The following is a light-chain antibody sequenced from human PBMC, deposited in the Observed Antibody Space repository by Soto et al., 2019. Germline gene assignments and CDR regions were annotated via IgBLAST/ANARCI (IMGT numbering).Light chain of an antibody. CDR2: GAS. V-gene: IGKV3-15*01. J-gene: IGKJ1*01. CDR1: QSVSSI. Sequence: EIVITQTPATLSVSPGERGTLSCRASQSVSSILAWYQQTPGQAPRLLIYGASTRATGIPARFSGSRSGTEFTLTISSLQSEDFAVYYCPEYNNWPWTFGQGTKVEIK. CDR3: PEYNNWPWT.